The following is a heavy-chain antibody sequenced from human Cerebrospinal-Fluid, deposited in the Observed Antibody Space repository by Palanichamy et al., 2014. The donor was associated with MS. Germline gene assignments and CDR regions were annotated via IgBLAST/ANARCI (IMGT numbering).Heavy chain of an antibody. CDR2: IFDNGNT. J-gene: IGHJ6*02. D-gene: IGHD3/OR15-3a*01. Sequence: QVKLQQSGPGLVKPSQTLSLTCAVSGGSISGGGYSWSWIRQPPGKGLEWIGYIFDNGNTYYNLSLKSRVTISIDTSKNQFSLKLSSVTAADTAVYYCARVHRGWTSYFGVRREPSHYGLDVWGQGTTVTVSS. V-gene: IGHV4-30-4*07. CDR3: ARVHRGWTSYFGVRREPSHYGLDV. CDR1: GGSISGGGYS.